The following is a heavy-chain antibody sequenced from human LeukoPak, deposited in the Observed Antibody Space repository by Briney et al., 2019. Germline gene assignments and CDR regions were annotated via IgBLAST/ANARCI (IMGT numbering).Heavy chain of an antibody. J-gene: IGHJ4*02. CDR3: AGGPITTRSHFDY. Sequence: SVKVSCKASGGTFSSCAISWVRQAPGQGLEWMGGIIPIFATANYAQKFQGRVTITADESTSTAYMELSSLRSEDTAVYYCAGGPITTRSHFDYWGQGTLVTVSS. V-gene: IGHV1-69*13. CDR1: GGTFSSCA. D-gene: IGHD3-22*01. CDR2: IIPIFATA.